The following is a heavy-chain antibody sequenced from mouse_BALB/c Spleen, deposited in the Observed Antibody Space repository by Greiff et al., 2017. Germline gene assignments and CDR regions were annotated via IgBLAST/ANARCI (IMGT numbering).Heavy chain of an antibody. J-gene: IGHJ2*01. D-gene: IGHD5-1-1*01. CDR3: ARDINTVLDY. CDR1: GFTFTDYY. Sequence: EVQGVESGGGLVQPGGSLRLSCATSGFTFTDYYMSWVRQPPGKALEWLGFIRNKANGYTTEYSASVKGRFTISRDNSQSILYLQMNTLRAEDSATYYCARDINTVLDYWGQGTTLTVSS. CDR2: IRNKANGYTT. V-gene: IGHV7-3*02.